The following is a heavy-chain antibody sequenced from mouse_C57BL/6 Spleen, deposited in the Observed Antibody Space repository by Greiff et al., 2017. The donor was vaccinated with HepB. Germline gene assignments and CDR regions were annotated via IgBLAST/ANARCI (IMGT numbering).Heavy chain of an antibody. CDR3: ATYDSGFAY. CDR1: GYAFTNYL. CDR2: INPGSGGT. D-gene: IGHD2-12*01. V-gene: IGHV1-54*01. J-gene: IGHJ3*01. Sequence: VQLQQSGAELVRPGTSVKVSCKASGYAFTNYLIEWVKQRPGQGLEWIGVINPGSGGTNYNEKFKGKATLTADKSSSTAYMQLSSLTSEDSAVYFCATYDSGFAYWGQGTLVTVSA.